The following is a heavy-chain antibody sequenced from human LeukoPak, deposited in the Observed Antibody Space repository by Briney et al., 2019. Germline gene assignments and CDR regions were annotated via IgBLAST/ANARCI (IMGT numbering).Heavy chain of an antibody. CDR2: MNPNSGNT. V-gene: IGHV1-8*01. CDR3: AGGFPRAYSSSWYYFDY. Sequence: ASVKVSCKASGYTFTSYDINWVRQATGQGLEWMGWMNPNSGNTGYAQKFQGRVTMTRNTSISTAYMELSSLRSEDTAVYYCAGGFPRAYSSSWYYFDYWGQGTVVTVSS. CDR1: GYTFTSYD. J-gene: IGHJ4*02. D-gene: IGHD6-13*01.